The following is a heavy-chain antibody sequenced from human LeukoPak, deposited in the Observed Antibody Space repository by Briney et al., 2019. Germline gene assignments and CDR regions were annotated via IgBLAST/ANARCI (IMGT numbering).Heavy chain of an antibody. Sequence: PSETLSLTCTVSGDSISSSSYYWGWIRQPPGKGLEWIGCFYYSGSTYYNPSLKSRVTISVDSSKNHFSLRLSSVTAADTAVYYSARGFRNCSSTTCYGGYYFDYWGQGTLVTVSS. D-gene: IGHD2-2*01. CDR2: FYYSGST. CDR1: GDSISSSSYY. CDR3: ARGFRNCSSTTCYGGYYFDY. V-gene: IGHV4-39*02. J-gene: IGHJ4*02.